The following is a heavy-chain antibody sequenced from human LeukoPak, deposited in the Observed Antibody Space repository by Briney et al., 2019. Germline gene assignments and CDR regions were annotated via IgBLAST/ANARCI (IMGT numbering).Heavy chain of an antibody. CDR1: GFTFDDYA. CDR3: ATVLGTSYDMRHHRGAFDN. V-gene: IGHV3-9*01. D-gene: IGHD3-9*01. Sequence: GGSLRLSCAASGFTFDDYAMHWVRQAPGKGLEWVSGISWNSGSIGYADSVKGRFTISRDNAKNSLYLQMNSLRAEDTAVYYCATVLGTSYDMRHHRGAFDNWGQGTLVTVPS. CDR2: ISWNSGSI. J-gene: IGHJ4*02.